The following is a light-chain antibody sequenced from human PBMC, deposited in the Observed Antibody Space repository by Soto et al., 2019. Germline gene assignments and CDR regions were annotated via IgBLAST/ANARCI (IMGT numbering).Light chain of an antibody. CDR2: GAS. V-gene: IGKV3-20*01. CDR1: QSVSSSY. J-gene: IGKJ1*01. Sequence: FELTQSPCTLSVSPGERATLSCRASQSVSSSYLAWYQQKPGQAPRLLIYGASNRATGIPDRFSGSGSGTDFTLTISRLETDDSAVYYCHQRQSWPRTFGQGTKVDNK. CDR3: HQRQSWPRT.